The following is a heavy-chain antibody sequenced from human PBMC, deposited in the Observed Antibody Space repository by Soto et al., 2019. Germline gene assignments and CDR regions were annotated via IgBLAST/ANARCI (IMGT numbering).Heavy chain of an antibody. CDR3: ARVLRYFDWLLVMDY. Sequence: EVQLVESGGGLVKPGGSLRLSCAASGFTFSSYGMNWVRQAPGKGLEWVSSISSSSSYIYYADSVKGRFTISRDNSKKSLYLQMNGLRADDTAVYCCARVLRYFDWLLVMDYWGQGTLLTVSS. CDR1: GFTFSSYG. D-gene: IGHD3-9*01. CDR2: ISSSSSYI. J-gene: IGHJ4*02. V-gene: IGHV3-21*01.